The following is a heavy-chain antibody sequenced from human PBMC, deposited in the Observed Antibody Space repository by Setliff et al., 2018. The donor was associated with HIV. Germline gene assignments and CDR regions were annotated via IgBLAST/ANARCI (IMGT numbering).Heavy chain of an antibody. CDR2: ISDSGGST. D-gene: IGHD1-26*01. Sequence: PGGSLRLSCAASGFTFSNYAMSWVRQAPGKGLEWVSGISDSGGSTDYADSVKGRFTISRDNSKNTLFLQMNSLRAEDTALYFCAKGAGPTTLAEPFDSWGQGTLVTVSS. CDR3: AKGAGPTTLAEPFDS. J-gene: IGHJ4*02. V-gene: IGHV3-23*01. CDR1: GFTFSNYA.